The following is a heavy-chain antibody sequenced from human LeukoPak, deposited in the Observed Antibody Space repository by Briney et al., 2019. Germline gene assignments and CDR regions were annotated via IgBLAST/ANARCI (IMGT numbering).Heavy chain of an antibody. CDR3: AKCPRDSCRGGFDY. D-gene: IGHD2-2*01. J-gene: IGHJ4*02. Sequence: GGSLRLSCAPSGFTFSSSAMTWVRQAPGEGLEWVSSINDRGTNTYYTDSVRGRFTVSRDNSKSTLYLQMNSLRAEDTALYYCAKCPRDSCRGGFDYWGQGTLVTVSS. V-gene: IGHV3-23*01. CDR1: GFTFSSSA. CDR2: INDRGTNT.